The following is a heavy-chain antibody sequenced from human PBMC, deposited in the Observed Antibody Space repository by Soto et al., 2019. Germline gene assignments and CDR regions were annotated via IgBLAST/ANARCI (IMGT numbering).Heavy chain of an antibody. V-gene: IGHV1-2*04. D-gene: IGHD3-10*01. CDR2: INPNSGGT. CDR1: GYTFTGYY. Sequence: GASVKVSCKASGYTFTGYYMHWVRQAPGQGLEGMGWINPNSGGTNYAQKFQGWVTMTRDTSISTAYMELSRLRSDDTAVYYCARVTPMVRGVRIGTAYDAFDIWGQGTMVTVSS. CDR3: ARVTPMVRGVRIGTAYDAFDI. J-gene: IGHJ3*02.